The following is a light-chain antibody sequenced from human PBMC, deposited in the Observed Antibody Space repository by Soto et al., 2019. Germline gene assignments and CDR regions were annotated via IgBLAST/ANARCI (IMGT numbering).Light chain of an antibody. CDR3: SSYTSSSTPYV. J-gene: IGLJ1*01. Sequence: QSVLTQPASVSGSPGQSITLSCTGTSSDVGGYNYVSWYQQHPGKAPKLMIYEVSNRPSGDSDRFSGSKSGNTASLTISGLQAEDEADYYCSSYTSSSTPYVFGSGTKVTVL. CDR1: SSDVGGYNY. CDR2: EVS. V-gene: IGLV2-14*03.